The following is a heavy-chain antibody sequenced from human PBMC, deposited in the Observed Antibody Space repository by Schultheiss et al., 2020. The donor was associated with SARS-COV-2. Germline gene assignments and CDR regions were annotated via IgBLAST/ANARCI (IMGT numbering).Heavy chain of an antibody. CDR1: GFTFSNAW. D-gene: IGHD2-2*02. CDR2: ISSSSSYT. Sequence: GGSLRLSCAASGFTFSNAWMSWVRQAPGKGLEWVSYISSSSSYTNYADSVKGRFTISRDNAKNSLYLQMNSLRAEDTAVYYCARDRDCSSTSCYTVFGDAFDIWGQGTMVTVSS. J-gene: IGHJ3*02. V-gene: IGHV3-11*05. CDR3: ARDRDCSSTSCYTVFGDAFDI.